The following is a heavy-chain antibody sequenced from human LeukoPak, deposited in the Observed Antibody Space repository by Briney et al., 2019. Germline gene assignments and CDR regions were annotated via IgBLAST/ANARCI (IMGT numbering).Heavy chain of an antibody. Sequence: ASVKVSCKASGGTFSSYAISWVRQAPGQGLEWMGWINPNSGGTNYAQKFQGRVTMTRDTSISTAYMELSRLRSDDTAVYYCARGTFWEAYYDKGTADPWGQGTLVTVSS. CDR2: INPNSGGT. CDR3: ARGTFWEAYYDKGTADP. CDR1: GGTFSSYA. D-gene: IGHD3-9*01. J-gene: IGHJ5*02. V-gene: IGHV1-2*02.